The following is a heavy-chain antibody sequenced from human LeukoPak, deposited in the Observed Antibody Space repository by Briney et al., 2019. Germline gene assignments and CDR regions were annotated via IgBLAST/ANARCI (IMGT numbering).Heavy chain of an antibody. V-gene: IGHV3-30*18. CDR1: GFTFSSYG. Sequence: GGSLRLSCAASGFTFSSYGMHWVRQAPGKGLEWVAVISYDGSNKYYADSVKGRFTISRDNSKNTLYLQMNSLRAEDTALYYCAKDVVETGYSTGWYSAYWGQGTLVTVSS. CDR3: AKDVVETGYSTGWYSAY. D-gene: IGHD6-19*01. CDR2: ISYDGSNK. J-gene: IGHJ4*02.